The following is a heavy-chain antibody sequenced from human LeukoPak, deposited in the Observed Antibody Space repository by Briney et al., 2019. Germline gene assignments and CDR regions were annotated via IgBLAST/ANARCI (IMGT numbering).Heavy chain of an antibody. V-gene: IGHV1-69*13. CDR3: ARTVVYSTSSPYYYGMDV. J-gene: IGHJ6*02. CDR1: GYSFSSYA. Sequence: SVKVSCKASGYSFSSYAMIWVRQAPGQGLEWMGGIIPIFGTANYAQKFQGRVTITADESTSTAYMELSSLRSEDTAVYYCARTVVYSTSSPYYYGMDVWGQGTTVTVSS. D-gene: IGHD6-6*01. CDR2: IIPIFGTA.